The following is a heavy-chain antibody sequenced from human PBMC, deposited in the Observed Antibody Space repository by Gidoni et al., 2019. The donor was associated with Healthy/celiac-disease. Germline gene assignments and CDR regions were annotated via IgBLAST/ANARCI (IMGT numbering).Heavy chain of an antibody. Sequence: QVQLQESGPGLVKPSETLSLTCTVSGGSISSYYWSWIRQPPGKGLEWIGYIYYSGSTNYNPSLKSRVTISVDTSKNQFSLKLSSVTAADTAVYYCARHHLPGLVDYFDYWGQGTLVTVSS. V-gene: IGHV4-59*08. J-gene: IGHJ4*02. CDR1: GGSISSYY. CDR2: IYYSGST. CDR3: ARHHLPGLVDYFDY. D-gene: IGHD2-15*01.